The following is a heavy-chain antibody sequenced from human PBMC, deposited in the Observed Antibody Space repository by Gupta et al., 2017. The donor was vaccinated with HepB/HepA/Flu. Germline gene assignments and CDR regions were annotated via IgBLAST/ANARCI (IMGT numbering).Heavy chain of an antibody. CDR1: GASSSGYQ. J-gene: IGHJ1*01. CDR2: VDDSGRA. CDR3: ASSRPSGATEQVDA. Sequence: VPLPASGPGLVKPSATLSLSCNVSGASSSGYQWSWIRQPPGKGLEWIGVVDDSGRAQYNPARRGRVTILVDTSKNQFALILSSVTAAETAVYYCASSRPSGATEQVDAGGQGTMVTVSS. V-gene: IGHV4-59*01. D-gene: IGHD1/OR15-1a*01.